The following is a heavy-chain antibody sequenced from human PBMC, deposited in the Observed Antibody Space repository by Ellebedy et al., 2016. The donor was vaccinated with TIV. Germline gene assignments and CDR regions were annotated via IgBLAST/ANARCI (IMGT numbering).Heavy chain of an antibody. D-gene: IGHD4-17*01. CDR1: GFSVTG. CDR2: VRSDGSTK. V-gene: IGHV3-30*02. J-gene: IGHJ4*03. CDR3: VKGPYPVTTVIAA. Sequence: GESLKISCATSGFSVTGMHWVRQAPGQGLERVAFVRSDGSTKYYMDSVKGRFTISRDSSNNTLDLQMNSLRTEDTGVYYCVKGPYPVTTVIAAWGQGTMVIVSS.